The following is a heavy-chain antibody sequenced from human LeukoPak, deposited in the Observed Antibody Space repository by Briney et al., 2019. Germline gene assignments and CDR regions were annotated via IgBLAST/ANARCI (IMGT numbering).Heavy chain of an antibody. J-gene: IGHJ4*02. D-gene: IGHD2-15*01. CDR1: GFAFNTFA. CDR3: ARATGANCYWGSNF. V-gene: IGHV3-23*01. Sequence: GSLRLSCVASGFAFNTFAMTWVRQAPGKGLEWVSSICSDDGRTYYADSVKGRFTISRDNAQNTLYLQMINLRAEDTALYYCARATGANCYWGSNFWGQGTLVTVSP. CDR2: ICSDDGRT.